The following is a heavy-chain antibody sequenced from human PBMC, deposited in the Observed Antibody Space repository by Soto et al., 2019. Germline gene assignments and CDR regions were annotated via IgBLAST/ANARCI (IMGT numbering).Heavy chain of an antibody. CDR2: ISASGDST. Sequence: VHLLESGGGLVQPGGSLKLSCATSGVGFSNYGMSWVRQAPGKGLEWVSGISASGDSTYYADPVKGRFTISGDNSKRTLYLQMNSPRAEDTTIYSCATQDCSGAACSPPGWGQGTLVTVSS. V-gene: IGHV3-23*01. CDR3: ATQDCSGAACSPPG. D-gene: IGHD2-15*01. CDR1: GVGFSNYG. J-gene: IGHJ4*02.